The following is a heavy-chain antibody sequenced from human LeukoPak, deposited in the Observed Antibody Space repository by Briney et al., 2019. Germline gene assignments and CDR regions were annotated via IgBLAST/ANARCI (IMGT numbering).Heavy chain of an antibody. Sequence: GASVKVSCKASGYTFTSYGISWVRQAPGQGLEWMGWISAYNGNTNYAQKLQGRVTMTTDTSTSTAYMELRSLRSDDTAVYYCARDRTQQWLVLGLFDYWGQGTLVTVSS. CDR1: GYTFTSYG. V-gene: IGHV1-18*01. D-gene: IGHD6-19*01. CDR2: ISAYNGNT. J-gene: IGHJ4*02. CDR3: ARDRTQQWLVLGLFDY.